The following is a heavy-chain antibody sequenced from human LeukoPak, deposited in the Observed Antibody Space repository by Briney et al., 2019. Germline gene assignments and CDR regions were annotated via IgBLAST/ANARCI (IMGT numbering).Heavy chain of an antibody. J-gene: IGHJ4*02. V-gene: IGHV3-30*03. CDR2: ISYDGSNK. CDR1: GFTFSSYG. CDR3: ARDYYDILTGDTLPNDY. D-gene: IGHD3-9*01. Sequence: GGSLRLSCAASGFTFSSYGMHWVRQAPGKGLEWVAVISYDGSNKYYADSVKGRFTISRDNSKNTLYLQMNSLRAEDTAVYYCARDYYDILTGDTLPNDYWGQGTLVTVSS.